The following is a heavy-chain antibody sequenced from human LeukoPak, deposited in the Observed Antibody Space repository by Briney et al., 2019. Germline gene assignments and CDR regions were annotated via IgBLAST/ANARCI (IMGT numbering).Heavy chain of an antibody. CDR2: TNEHGTII. CDR1: GFSFSNYW. J-gene: IGHJ4*02. Sequence: GGSLRLSCAASGFSFSNYWFHWVRQAPGEGLVWVSRTNEHGTIINYADSVKGRFTISRDNAKNTLYLQMNSLRTEDSALYYCVVDLSGSADYWGQGTPVTVSS. D-gene: IGHD3-10*01. V-gene: IGHV3-74*01. CDR3: VVDLSGSADY.